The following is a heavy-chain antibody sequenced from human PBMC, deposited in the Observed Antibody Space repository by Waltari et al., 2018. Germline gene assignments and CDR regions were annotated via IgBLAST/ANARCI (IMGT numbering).Heavy chain of an antibody. Sequence: EVQLVESGGGLIQPGGSLRLSCAASGFTVSSNYMSWVRQAPGKGLEWVSVIYSGGSTYYADSVKGRFIISRDNSKNTLYLQMNSLRAEDTAVCYCAREGEGDFWSGYWNAFDIWGQGTMVTVSS. D-gene: IGHD3-3*01. CDR1: GFTVSSNY. J-gene: IGHJ3*02. CDR2: IYSGGST. CDR3: AREGEGDFWSGYWNAFDI. V-gene: IGHV3-53*01.